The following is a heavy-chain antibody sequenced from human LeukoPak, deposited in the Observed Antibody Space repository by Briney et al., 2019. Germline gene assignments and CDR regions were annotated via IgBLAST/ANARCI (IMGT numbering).Heavy chain of an antibody. CDR1: GITFNSYG. D-gene: IGHD2-21*01. CDR2: IRYDGSNE. J-gene: IGHJ4*02. V-gene: IGHV3-30*02. Sequence: GGSLRPSXAASGITFNSYGMHWVRQAPDKGLEWVAFIRYDGSNEYYVDSVKGRFTISRDNSKNTLYLQMNSLRGEDTAVYYCCGDFDYWGQGTLVTVSS. CDR3: CGDFDY.